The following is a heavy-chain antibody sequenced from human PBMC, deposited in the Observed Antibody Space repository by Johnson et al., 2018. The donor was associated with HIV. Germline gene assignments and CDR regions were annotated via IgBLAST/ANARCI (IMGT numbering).Heavy chain of an antibody. CDR1: GFTFDDYG. Sequence: VQLVESGGGVVQPGGSLRLSCAASGFTFDDYGMSWVRRAPGKGLEWVSGINWNGGRTGYADSVRGRFTISRDNAKNSLYLQVNSLRAEDTALYYCARDRRHYYDGSGYPDDDAFAIWGQGTMVTVSS. CDR3: ARDRRHYYDGSGYPDDDAFAI. J-gene: IGHJ3*02. CDR2: INWNGGRT. V-gene: IGHV3-20*04. D-gene: IGHD3-22*01.